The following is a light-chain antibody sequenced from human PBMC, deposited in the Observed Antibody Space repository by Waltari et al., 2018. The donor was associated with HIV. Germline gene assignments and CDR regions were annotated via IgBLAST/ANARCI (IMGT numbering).Light chain of an antibody. CDR1: SSDVGGYHL. CDR2: EVS. J-gene: IGLJ2*01. V-gene: IGLV2-23*02. Sequence: QSALTQPASVSGSPGQSITLSCTGTSSDVGGYHLLSWYQQHPGKAPKLMIYEVSKRPSGVSNRFSGSKSGNTASLTISGLQAEDEADYYCCAYAGSTTYVIFGGGTKLTVL. CDR3: CAYAGSTTYVI.